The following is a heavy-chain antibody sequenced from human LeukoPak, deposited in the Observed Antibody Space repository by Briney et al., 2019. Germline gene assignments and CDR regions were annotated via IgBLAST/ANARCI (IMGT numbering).Heavy chain of an antibody. Sequence: VASVKVSCKPSGGTFSSYAISWVRQAPGQGLEWMGRIIPILGIANYAQKFQGRVTITADKSTSTAYMELSSLRSEDTAVYYCAREWGYPDYPWGQGTLVTVSS. CDR2: IIPILGIA. D-gene: IGHD5-18*01. V-gene: IGHV1-69*04. CDR3: AREWGYPDYP. J-gene: IGHJ5*02. CDR1: GGTFSSYA.